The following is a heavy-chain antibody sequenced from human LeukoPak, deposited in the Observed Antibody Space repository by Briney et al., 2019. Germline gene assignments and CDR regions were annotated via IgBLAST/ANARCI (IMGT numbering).Heavy chain of an antibody. CDR1: GFTVSSNY. D-gene: IGHD2-15*01. Sequence: GGSLRLSCAASGFTVSSNYMSWVRQAPGKGLEWVANIKQDGSEKYYVDSVKGRFTISRDNAKNSLYLQMNSLRAEDTAVYYCAREVRMLVPHFDYWGQGTLVTVSS. V-gene: IGHV3-7*01. CDR2: IKQDGSEK. CDR3: AREVRMLVPHFDY. J-gene: IGHJ4*02.